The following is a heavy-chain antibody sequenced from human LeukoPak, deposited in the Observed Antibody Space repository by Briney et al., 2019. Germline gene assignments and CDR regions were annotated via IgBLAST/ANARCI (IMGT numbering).Heavy chain of an antibody. CDR3: AKAEVEYDYVWGSYRPWDY. D-gene: IGHD3-16*02. CDR2: IRGSGGST. V-gene: IGHV3-23*01. Sequence: GGSLRLSCAASGFTFSSYAMSWVRQAPGKGLEWVSAIRGSGGSTYYADSVRGRFTISRDNSKNTLYLQMNSLRAEDTAVYYCAKAEVEYDYVWGSYRPWDYWGQGTLVTVSS. J-gene: IGHJ4*02. CDR1: GFTFSSYA.